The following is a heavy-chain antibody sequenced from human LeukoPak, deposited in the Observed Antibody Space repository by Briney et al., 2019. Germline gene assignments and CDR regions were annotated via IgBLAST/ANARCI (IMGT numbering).Heavy chain of an antibody. V-gene: IGHV4-34*01. CDR3: ARGSLDCSGGSCYPEYFQH. CDR2: INHSGST. CDR1: GGSFSGYY. J-gene: IGHJ1*01. D-gene: IGHD2-15*01. Sequence: SETLSLTCAVYGGSFSGYYWSWIRQPPGKGLEWIGEINHSGSTNYNPSLKSRVTISVDMSKNQFSLKLSSVTAADTAVYYCARGSLDCSGGSCYPEYFQHWGQGTLVTVSS.